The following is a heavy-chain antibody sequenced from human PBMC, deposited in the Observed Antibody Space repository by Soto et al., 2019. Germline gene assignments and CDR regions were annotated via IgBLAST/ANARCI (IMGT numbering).Heavy chain of an antibody. Sequence: ERARRLCCGGSGVTFSKFCLYLFRHAPGKGLEWVAVISYDGFNKYCAESVKGRFTISRDDSQNTVFLQMGSRRLGDTAVYYCERDMYESSGYTFGPLSHCGQACVVTVPS. CDR2: ISYDGFNK. CDR3: ERDMYESSGYTFGPLSH. J-gene: IGHJ4*02. D-gene: IGHD5-12*01. V-gene: IGHV3-30-3*01. CDR1: GVTFSKFC.